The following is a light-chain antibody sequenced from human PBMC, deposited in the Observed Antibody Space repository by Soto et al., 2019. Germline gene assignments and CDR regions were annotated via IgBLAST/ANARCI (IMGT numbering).Light chain of an antibody. CDR2: DAS. V-gene: IGKV3-11*01. Sequence: ECVLTQSPGTLSLSPGERATLSRRAIQSVSSRYLAWYQQKPGQAPRLLIYDASNRATGIPARFSGSGSGTDFTLTISSLEPEDFAVYYCQQRSNWPPITFGQGTRLEIK. J-gene: IGKJ5*01. CDR1: QSVSSRY. CDR3: QQRSNWPPIT.